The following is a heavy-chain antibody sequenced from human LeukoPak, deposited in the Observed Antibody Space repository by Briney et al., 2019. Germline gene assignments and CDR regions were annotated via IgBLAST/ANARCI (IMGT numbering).Heavy chain of an antibody. J-gene: IGHJ1*01. CDR1: GGSISSYY. V-gene: IGHV4-59*01. Sequence: RASETLSLTCTVSGGSISSYYWNWIRQPPGKGLEWIGSIYYSGSTNYNPSLKSRLTISVDTSKNQFSLKLNSVTAADTAVYYCAREGYCSGGSCARYFQHWGQGTLVTVSS. D-gene: IGHD2-15*01. CDR2: IYYSGST. CDR3: AREGYCSGGSCARYFQH.